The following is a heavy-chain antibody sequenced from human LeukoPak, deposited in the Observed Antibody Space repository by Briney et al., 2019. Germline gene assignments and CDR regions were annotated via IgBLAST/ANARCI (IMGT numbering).Heavy chain of an antibody. CDR1: GYIFSSYW. V-gene: IGHV5-51*03. CDR2: IYPGDSDT. Sequence: GESLTISCAGSGYIFSSYWIGWVRQMRGKGLEWVGIIYPGDSDTRYSPSFQGQVTISADKSISNAYLQWSSLKASDTAMYYCARRRTSGSNIDYWGQGTLVTVSS. CDR3: ARRRTSGSNIDY. J-gene: IGHJ4*02.